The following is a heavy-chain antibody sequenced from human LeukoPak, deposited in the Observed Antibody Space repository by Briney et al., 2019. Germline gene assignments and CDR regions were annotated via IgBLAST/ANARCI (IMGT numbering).Heavy chain of an antibody. D-gene: IGHD6-13*01. CDR1: GGSFSGYY. CDR2: INHSGST. Sequence: PSETLSLTCAVYGGSFSGYYWSWIRQPPGKGLEWIGEINHSGSTNYNPSLKSRVTISVDTSKNQFSLKLSSVTAADTAVYYCARGQQLVLQKRYYYYYYYMDVWGKGTTVTVSS. CDR3: ARGQQLVLQKRYYYYYYYMDV. J-gene: IGHJ6*03. V-gene: IGHV4-34*01.